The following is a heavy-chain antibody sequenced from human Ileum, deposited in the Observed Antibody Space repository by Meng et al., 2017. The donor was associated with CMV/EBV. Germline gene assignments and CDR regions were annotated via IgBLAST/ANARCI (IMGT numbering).Heavy chain of an antibody. CDR1: GFTFTTYW. CDR2: INSDGKII. V-gene: IGHV3-74*01. CDR3: VRGMGDH. J-gene: IGHJ5*02. Sequence: GESLKISCAASGFTFTTYWMHLVRQGPVKGPVWVSRINSDGKIISYADSVRGRFTISRDNARTTLYLQMNNLRVEDTAVYYCVRGMGDHWGQGTLVTVSS. D-gene: IGHD2-8*01.